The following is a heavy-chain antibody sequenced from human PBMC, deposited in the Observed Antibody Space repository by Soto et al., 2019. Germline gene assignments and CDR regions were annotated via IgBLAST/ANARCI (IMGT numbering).Heavy chain of an antibody. V-gene: IGHV4-34*01. CDR2: INHSGST. Sequence: SETLSLTCAVYGGSFSGYYWSGIRQPPGKGLEWIGEINHSGSTNYNPSLKSRVTTSVDTSKNQFSLKLSSVTAADTAVYYCARGGRSSSWFRDYYFDYWGQGTLVTVSS. D-gene: IGHD6-13*01. J-gene: IGHJ4*02. CDR3: ARGGRSSSWFRDYYFDY. CDR1: GGSFSGYY.